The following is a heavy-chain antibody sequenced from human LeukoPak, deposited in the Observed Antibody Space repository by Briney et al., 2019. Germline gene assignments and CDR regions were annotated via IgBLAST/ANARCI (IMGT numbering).Heavy chain of an antibody. CDR3: AKDLRFLEWSSFDY. Sequence: GGSLRLSCAASGFTLGSYWMSWVRQAPGKGLEWVANTKQDGSEKYYVDSVKGRFTISRDNAKNSLYLQMNSLRAEDTAVYYCAKDLRFLEWSSFDYWGQGTLVTVSS. V-gene: IGHV3-7*03. J-gene: IGHJ4*02. CDR2: TKQDGSEK. CDR1: GFTLGSYW. D-gene: IGHD3-3*01.